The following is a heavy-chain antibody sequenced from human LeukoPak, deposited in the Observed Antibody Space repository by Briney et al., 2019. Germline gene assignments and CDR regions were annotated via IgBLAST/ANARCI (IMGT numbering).Heavy chain of an antibody. CDR3: AKDQGLGGGSVWGY. CDR1: GFTFSNAW. Sequence: PGGSLRLSCAASGFTFSNAWMSWVRQAPGKGLEWVGRIKSKTDGGTTDYAAPVKGRFTISRDDSKNTLYLQMNSLRAEDTAIYYCAKDQGLGGGSVWGYWGQGTLVTVSS. J-gene: IGHJ4*02. CDR2: IKSKTDGGTT. D-gene: IGHD2-15*01. V-gene: IGHV3-15*01.